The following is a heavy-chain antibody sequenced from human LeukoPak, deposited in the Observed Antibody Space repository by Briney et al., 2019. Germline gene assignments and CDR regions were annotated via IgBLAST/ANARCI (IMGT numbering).Heavy chain of an antibody. V-gene: IGHV1-46*01. CDR2: INPSGGST. J-gene: IGHJ4*02. CDR1: GYTFTNYY. D-gene: IGHD3-22*01. Sequence: GASVKVSCKASGYTFTNYYIHWVRQAPGQGLECMGIINPSGGSTSYAQKFQGRVTMTRDMSTSTVYMELRSLRSDDTAVYYCARDDGPYDSSGYLGYWGQGTLVTVSS. CDR3: ARDDGPYDSSGYLGY.